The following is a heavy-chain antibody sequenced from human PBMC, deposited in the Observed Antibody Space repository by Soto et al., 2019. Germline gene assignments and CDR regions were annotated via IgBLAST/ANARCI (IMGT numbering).Heavy chain of an antibody. J-gene: IGHJ5*02. V-gene: IGHV3-23*01. CDR1: GITFSNYA. Sequence: EVQLLESGGGLVQPGGSLRLSCTASGITFSNYAMSWVRLAPRKGLEWVSTISGSGGSTYYADSVKGRFTISRDNSKNTLYLQMNSLRAEDTAVYYCAKNPNYYDSYNWFDPWGQGTLVTVSS. CDR3: AKNPNYYDSYNWFDP. CDR2: ISGSGGST. D-gene: IGHD3-22*01.